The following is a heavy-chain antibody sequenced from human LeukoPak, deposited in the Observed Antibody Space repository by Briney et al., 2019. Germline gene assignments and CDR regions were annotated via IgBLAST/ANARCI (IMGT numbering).Heavy chain of an antibody. Sequence: GGSLRLSCAASGFTFSSYGMHWVRQAPGKGLEWVAFIRFDGTIKDYADSVKGRFTISRDNSKNTLYLQMNSLRAEDTAVYYCAKDRQHGELGLSFDYWGQGTLVTVSS. D-gene: IGHD7-27*01. CDR1: GFTFSSYG. J-gene: IGHJ4*02. CDR2: IRFDGTIK. V-gene: IGHV3-30*02. CDR3: AKDRQHGELGLSFDY.